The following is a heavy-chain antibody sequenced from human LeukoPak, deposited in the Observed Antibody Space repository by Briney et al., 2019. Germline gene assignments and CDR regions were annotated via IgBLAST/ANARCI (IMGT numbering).Heavy chain of an antibody. CDR3: ARGSLFYGSSGLDP. J-gene: IGHJ5*02. V-gene: IGHV4-34*01. CDR1: GESFTGYY. CDR2: IHHSGTT. D-gene: IGHD3-22*01. Sequence: TSETLSLTCAAQGESFTGYYWNWIRQSPDLGLEWVGDIHHSGTTNYNPSLKSRVTLSIDTSKNQFSLKLTSVTAADTAVYFCARGSLFYGSSGLDPWGQGTLVTVSS.